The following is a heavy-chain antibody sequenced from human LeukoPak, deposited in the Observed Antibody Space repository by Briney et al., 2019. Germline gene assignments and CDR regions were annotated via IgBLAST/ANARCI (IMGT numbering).Heavy chain of an antibody. CDR2: IYHSGST. J-gene: IGHJ4*02. V-gene: IGHV4-30-2*01. CDR3: ARDVTTVTSYFDY. CDR1: GGSISSTGYY. D-gene: IGHD4-17*01. Sequence: SETLSLTCTVSGGSISSTGYYWSWIRQPPGKGLEWIGYIYHSGSTNYNPSLKSRVTFSVDRSKNQFSLKLSSVTAADTAVYYCARDVTTVTSYFDYWGQGTLVTVSS.